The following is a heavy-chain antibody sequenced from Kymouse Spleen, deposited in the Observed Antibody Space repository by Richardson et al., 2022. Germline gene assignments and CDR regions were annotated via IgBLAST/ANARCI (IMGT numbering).Heavy chain of an antibody. CDR2: IYYSGST. Sequence: QLQLQESGPGLVKPSETLSLTCTVSGGSISSSSYYWGWIRQPPGKGLEWIGSIYYSGSTYYNPSLKSRVTISVDTSKNQFSLKLSSVTAADTAVYYCARLYCGGDCYPDYWGQGTLVTVSS. D-gene: IGHD2-21*02. CDR3: ARLYCGGDCYPDY. J-gene: IGHJ4*02. V-gene: IGHV4-39*01. CDR1: GGSISSSSYY.